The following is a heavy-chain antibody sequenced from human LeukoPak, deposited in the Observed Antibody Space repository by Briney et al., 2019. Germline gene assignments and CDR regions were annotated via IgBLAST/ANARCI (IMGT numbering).Heavy chain of an antibody. V-gene: IGHV4-34*01. CDR1: GGSFSGYY. J-gene: IGHJ4*02. Sequence: SETLSLTCAVYGGSFSGYYWSWIRQPPGKGLEWIGEINHSGSTNYNPSLKSRVTISVDTSKNQFSLKLSSVTAADTAVYYCARDGDGSGSPPFDYWGQGTLDTVSS. CDR2: INHSGST. CDR3: ARDGDGSGSPPFDY. D-gene: IGHD3-10*01.